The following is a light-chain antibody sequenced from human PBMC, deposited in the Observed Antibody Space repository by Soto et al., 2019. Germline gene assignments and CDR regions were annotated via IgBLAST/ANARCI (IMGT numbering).Light chain of an antibody. CDR1: QSISNW. J-gene: IGKJ1*01. CDR3: QQHHAYPAT. CDR2: IAS. Sequence: DIQMTQSPSTLSASLGDRVTITFRASQSISNWLSWYQQKPGKAPKLLMYIASILESGVPSRFSGSASGTEFTLTISSLPPDDFATYYCQQHHAYPATFGQGTKVEIK. V-gene: IGKV1-5*03.